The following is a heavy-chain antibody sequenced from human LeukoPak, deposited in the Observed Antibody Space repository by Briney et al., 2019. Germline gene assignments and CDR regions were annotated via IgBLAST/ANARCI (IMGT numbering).Heavy chain of an antibody. D-gene: IGHD3-3*01. CDR2: IKEDGSEK. Sequence: GGSLRLSCAASGFTFSSYWMSWVRQAPGKGLEWVANIKEDGSEKYYVDSVKGRFTISRDNAKNSLYLQMNSLRAEDTAVHYCARTPLDVLRFYGEEDYYYYYMDVWGKGTTVTVPS. CDR1: GFTFSSYW. V-gene: IGHV3-7*01. J-gene: IGHJ6*03. CDR3: ARTPLDVLRFYGEEDYYYYYMDV.